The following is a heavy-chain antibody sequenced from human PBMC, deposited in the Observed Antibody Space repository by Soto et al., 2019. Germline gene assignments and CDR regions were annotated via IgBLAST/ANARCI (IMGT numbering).Heavy chain of an antibody. CDR1: GYTFTSYY. CDR2: INPSGGST. Sequence: QVQLVQSGAEVKKPGASVKVSCKASGYTFTSYYMHWVRQAPGQGLEWMGIINPSGGSTSYAQKFQGRVTMTRDTSTSTVYMELSSLRSEDTAVYYCARARNIVVVPAALAFDPWGQGTLVTGSS. V-gene: IGHV1-46*01. CDR3: ARARNIVVVPAALAFDP. D-gene: IGHD2-2*01. J-gene: IGHJ5*02.